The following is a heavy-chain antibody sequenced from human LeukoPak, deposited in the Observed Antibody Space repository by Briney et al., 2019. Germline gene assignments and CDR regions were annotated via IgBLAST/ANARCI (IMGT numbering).Heavy chain of an antibody. Sequence: PSETLSLTCTVSGDSISSGYYWGWIRQPPGKGLEWIGSIYHSGSTYYNPSLKSRVTISVDTSKNQFSLKLSSVTAADTAVYYCARWDSSEDYWGQGTLVTVSS. V-gene: IGHV4-38-2*02. D-gene: IGHD3-22*01. CDR2: IYHSGST. CDR3: ARWDSSEDY. J-gene: IGHJ4*02. CDR1: GDSISSGYY.